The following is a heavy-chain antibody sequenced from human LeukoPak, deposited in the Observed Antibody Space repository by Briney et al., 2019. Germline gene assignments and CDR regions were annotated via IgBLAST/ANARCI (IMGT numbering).Heavy chain of an antibody. J-gene: IGHJ4*02. V-gene: IGHV3-7*03. Sequence: PGGSLRLSCAASGIIFSEFWMTWVRQAPGKGLEWVADINEDGSEKYYVDSVKGRFTISRDNARNSVFLQMNSLRAEDTAVYYCARDHMVRGTLMDCWGQGTLVTVSS. CDR2: INEDGSEK. D-gene: IGHD3-10*01. CDR1: GIIFSEFW. CDR3: ARDHMVRGTLMDC.